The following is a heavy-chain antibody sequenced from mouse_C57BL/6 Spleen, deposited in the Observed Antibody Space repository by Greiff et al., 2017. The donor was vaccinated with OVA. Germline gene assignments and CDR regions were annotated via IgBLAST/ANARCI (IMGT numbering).Heavy chain of an antibody. CDR1: GYAFSSSC. CDR3: ARLTGYFDY. D-gene: IGHD4-1*01. CDR2: IYPGDGDT. J-gene: IGHJ2*01. V-gene: IGHV1-82*01. Sequence: QVQLQQSGPELVKPGASVKISCKASGYAFSSSCMNWVKQRPGKGLEWIGRIYPGDGDTNYNGKFKGKATLTADKSSSTAYMQLSSLTSEDSAVYFCARLTGYFDYWGQGTTLTVSS.